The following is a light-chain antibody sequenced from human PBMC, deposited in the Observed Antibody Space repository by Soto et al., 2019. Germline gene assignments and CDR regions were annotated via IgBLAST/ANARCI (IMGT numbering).Light chain of an antibody. J-gene: IGLJ1*01. CDR1: SRDVGGYNY. CDR2: EVS. Sequence: QSALTQLPSASGSPGQSVTISCTGTSRDVGGYNYVSWYQQHPGKAPKLMIYEVSERPPGVPDRFSGSKSSNTASLTVSGLQAEDEADYYCSSYAGSNNVVFGTGPKVTVL. CDR3: SSYAGSNNVV. V-gene: IGLV2-8*01.